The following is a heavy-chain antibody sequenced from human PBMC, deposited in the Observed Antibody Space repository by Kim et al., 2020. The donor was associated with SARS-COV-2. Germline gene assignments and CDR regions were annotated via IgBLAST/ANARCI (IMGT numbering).Heavy chain of an antibody. CDR3: TTDPGGDPDDYYYYGMDV. CDR2: IKSKTDGGTT. V-gene: IGHV3-15*01. J-gene: IGHJ6*02. D-gene: IGHD3-10*01. CDR1: GFTFSNAW. Sequence: GGSLRLSCAASGFTFSNAWMSWVRQAPGKGLEWVGRIKSKTDGGTTDYAAPVKGRFTISRDDSKNTLYLQMNSLKTEDTAVYYCTTDPGGDPDDYYYYGMDVWGQGTTVTVSS.